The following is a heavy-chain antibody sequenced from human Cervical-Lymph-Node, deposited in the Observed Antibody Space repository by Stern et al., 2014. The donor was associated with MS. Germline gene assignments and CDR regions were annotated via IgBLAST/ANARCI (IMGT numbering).Heavy chain of an antibody. J-gene: IGHJ4*02. CDR2: IFYSGST. CDR3: ARVYGSGWFATH. CDR1: GGSITSDLYY. D-gene: IGHD6-19*01. Sequence: MQLVESGPGLVKPAQTLSLTCTVSGGSITSDLYYWNWVRQHPGKGLEWIGYIFYSGSTSYNPSLKSRVTLSLDASKKQFSLKLTSVTAADTAFYYCARVYGSGWFATHWGQGTLVTVSS. V-gene: IGHV4-31*03.